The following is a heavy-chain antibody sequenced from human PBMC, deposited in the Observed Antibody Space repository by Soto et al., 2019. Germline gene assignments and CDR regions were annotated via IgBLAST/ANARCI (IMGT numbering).Heavy chain of an antibody. D-gene: IGHD3-10*01. CDR1: GYTFTSYG. J-gene: IGHJ4*02. CDR2: ISAYNGNT. CDR3: ARDRVWFGELRNYFDY. Sequence: QVQLVQSGAEVKKPGASVKVSCKASGYTFTSYGISWVRQAPGQGLEWMGWISAYNGNTNYAQKLQGRVTMTTDTPTSTAYMELRSLRSDETAVYYCARDRVWFGELRNYFDYWGQGTLVTVSS. V-gene: IGHV1-18*01.